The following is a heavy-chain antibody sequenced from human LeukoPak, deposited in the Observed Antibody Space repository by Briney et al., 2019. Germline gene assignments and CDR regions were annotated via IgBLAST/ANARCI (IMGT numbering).Heavy chain of an antibody. D-gene: IGHD3-22*01. CDR3: ARGTDYHDSSRWLDP. CDR1: GDSISSGHY. CDR2: IHHSGST. Sequence: SETLSLTCTVSGDSISSGHYRDWIRQPPGRGLEWIGSIHHSGSTWYNPSLKSRVTISLDTSQTQISLRVTSVTAADTAVYYCARGTDYHDSSRWLDPWGQGTLVTVSS. V-gene: IGHV4-38-2*02. J-gene: IGHJ5*02.